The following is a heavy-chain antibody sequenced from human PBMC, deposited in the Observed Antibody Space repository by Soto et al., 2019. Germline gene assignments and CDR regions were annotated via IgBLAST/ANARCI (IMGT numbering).Heavy chain of an antibody. J-gene: IGHJ5*02. CDR3: ARSYSSGWYRWFDP. CDR2: INHSGST. Sequence: SETLSLTCAVYGGSFSGYYWSWIRQPPGKGLEWIGEINHSGSTNYNPPLKSRVTISVDTSKNQFSLKLSSVTAADTAVYYCARSYSSGWYRWFDPWGQGTLVTVSS. D-gene: IGHD6-19*01. V-gene: IGHV4-34*01. CDR1: GGSFSGYY.